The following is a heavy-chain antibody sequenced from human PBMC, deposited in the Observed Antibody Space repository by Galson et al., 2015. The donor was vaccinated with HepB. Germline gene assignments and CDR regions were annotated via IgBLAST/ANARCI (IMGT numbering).Heavy chain of an antibody. CDR1: GFTVSSNY. D-gene: IGHD6-19*01. Sequence: SLRLSCAASGFTVSSNYMSWVRQAPGKGLEWVSVIYSGGSTYYADSVKGRFTISRDNSKNTLYLQMNSLRAEDTAVYYCRCGSSGWFEGYFDYWGQGTLVTVSS. V-gene: IGHV3-66*02. J-gene: IGHJ4*02. CDR2: IYSGGST. CDR3: RCGSSGWFEGYFDY.